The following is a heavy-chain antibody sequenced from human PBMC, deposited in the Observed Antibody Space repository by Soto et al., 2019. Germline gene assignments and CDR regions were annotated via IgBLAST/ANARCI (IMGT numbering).Heavy chain of an antibody. CDR3: ARPKGDHRATYDSRDYWALDI. CDR1: GYIFTNYW. J-gene: IGHJ3*02. V-gene: IGHV5-51*01. D-gene: IGHD3-22*01. CDR2: IYPGDSDT. Sequence: PGESLKISCRGSGYIFTNYWIGWVRQMPGKGLELMGIIYPGDSDTRYGPSFKGQVTISADKSIATAYLQWSGLKASDTAMYYCARPKGDHRATYDSRDYWALDIWGQGTMVTVSS.